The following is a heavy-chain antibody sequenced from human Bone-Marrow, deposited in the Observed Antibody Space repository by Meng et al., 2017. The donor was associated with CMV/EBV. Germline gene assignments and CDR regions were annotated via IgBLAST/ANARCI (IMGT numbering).Heavy chain of an antibody. Sequence: GESLKISCAASGFTVSSNYMSWVRQAPGKGLEWVSVIYSGGSTYYADSVKGRFTISRDNAKNSLYLQMNSLRAEDTAVYYCARDGHSNYGYYYGMDVWGQGTTVTVSS. D-gene: IGHD4-11*01. CDR1: GFTVSSNY. V-gene: IGHV3-66*01. J-gene: IGHJ6*02. CDR2: IYSGGST. CDR3: ARDGHSNYGYYYGMDV.